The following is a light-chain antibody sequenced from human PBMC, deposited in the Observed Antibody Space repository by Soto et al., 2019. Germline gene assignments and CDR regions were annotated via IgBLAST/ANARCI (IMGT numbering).Light chain of an antibody. J-gene: IGLJ1*01. CDR2: EVS. CDR1: SSDVGGYNY. V-gene: IGLV2-14*01. Sequence: QSALTQPASVSGSPGQSITISCTGTSSDVGGYNYVSWYQQHPGKAPKLMSYEVSNRPSGVSNRFSGSKSGNTASLTISGLQAEDEADYYCSSYTSSSTGFVTGTKLTAL. CDR3: SSYTSSSTG.